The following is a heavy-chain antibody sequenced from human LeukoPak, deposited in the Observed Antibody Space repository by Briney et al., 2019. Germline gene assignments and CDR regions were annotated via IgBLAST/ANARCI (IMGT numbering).Heavy chain of an antibody. J-gene: IGHJ4*02. CDR2: IIPILGIA. D-gene: IGHD4-17*01. V-gene: IGHV1-69*04. Sequence: GASVKVSRKASGGTFSSYAISWVRQAPGQGLEWMGRIIPILGIANYAQKFQGRVTITADKSTSTAYMELSSLRSEDTAVYYCARGPDYGDYSYWGQGTLVTVSS. CDR1: GGTFSSYA. CDR3: ARGPDYGDYSY.